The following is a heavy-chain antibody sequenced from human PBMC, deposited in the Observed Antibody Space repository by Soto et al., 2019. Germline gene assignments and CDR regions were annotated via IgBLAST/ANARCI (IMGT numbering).Heavy chain of an antibody. CDR3: AKVRFGRGILSNTMEV. CDR1: GFTFTSSG. J-gene: IGHJ6*02. V-gene: IGHV3-30*18. D-gene: IGHD3-16*01. CDR2: ISYDGGNK. Sequence: QVQLVESGGGVVQAGTSLRLSCAASGFTFTSSGMHWVRQAPGKGLEWVAVISYDGGNKYYGDFLRGRFTISRDNSNNTLYLEMKSLRVEDSAVYYCAKVRFGRGILSNTMEVWGQGTTVTVSS.